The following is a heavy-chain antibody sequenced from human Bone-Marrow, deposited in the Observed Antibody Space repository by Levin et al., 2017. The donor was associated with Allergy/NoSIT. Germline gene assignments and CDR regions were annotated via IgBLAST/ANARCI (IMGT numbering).Heavy chain of an antibody. CDR3: ARGYGYSSGWYGYFDY. J-gene: IGHJ4*02. Sequence: SETLSLTCAVYGGSFSDYYWSWIRQPPGKGLEWIGEINHSGGTNFNPSLKSRVTISVDTSKNQFSLKLSSVTAADTAVYYCARGYGYSSGWYGYFDYWGQGTLVTVSS. D-gene: IGHD6-19*01. V-gene: IGHV4-34*01. CDR1: GGSFSDYY. CDR2: INHSGGT.